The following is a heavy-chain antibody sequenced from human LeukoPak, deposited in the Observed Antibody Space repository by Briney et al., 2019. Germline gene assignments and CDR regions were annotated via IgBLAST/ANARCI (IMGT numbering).Heavy chain of an antibody. Sequence: ASVKVSCKASRYTFTSYDINWVRQATGQGLEWMGWMNPNSGNTGYAQKFQGRVTMTRNTSISTAYMELSSLRSEDTAVYYCARVLAADDGLYNWFDPRGQGTLVTVSS. V-gene: IGHV1-8*01. CDR2: MNPNSGNT. CDR3: ARVLAADDGLYNWFDP. CDR1: RYTFTSYD. D-gene: IGHD6-13*01. J-gene: IGHJ5*02.